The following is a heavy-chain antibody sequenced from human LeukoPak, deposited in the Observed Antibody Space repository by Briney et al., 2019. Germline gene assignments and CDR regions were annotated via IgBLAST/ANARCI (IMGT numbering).Heavy chain of an antibody. CDR2: IYTSGNT. J-gene: IGHJ4*02. CDR1: GGSISSYY. V-gene: IGHV4-4*09. Sequence: PSETLSLTCIVAGGSISSYYWSSIRQPPGKGLELIGYIYTSGNTNYNPSLKSRVTISVDTSKNQSSLKLSSVTAADTAVYYCARQENYYDSSGFHFDYWGQGTLVTVSS. CDR3: ARQENYYDSSGFHFDY. D-gene: IGHD3-22*01.